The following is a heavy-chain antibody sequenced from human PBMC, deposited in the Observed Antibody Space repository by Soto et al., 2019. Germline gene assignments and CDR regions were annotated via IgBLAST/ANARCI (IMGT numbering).Heavy chain of an antibody. V-gene: IGHV5-51*01. CDR3: ARRGTYYYDSSGHGLDY. Sequence: GESLKISCKGPGYSFTSYWIDCVPQMPGKGLEWMGIIYPGDSDTRYRPSFQGQVTISADKSISTAYLQWSSLKASDTAMYYCARRGTYYYDSSGHGLDYWGQGTLVTVSS. CDR1: GYSFTSYW. D-gene: IGHD3-22*01. J-gene: IGHJ4*02. CDR2: IYPGDSDT.